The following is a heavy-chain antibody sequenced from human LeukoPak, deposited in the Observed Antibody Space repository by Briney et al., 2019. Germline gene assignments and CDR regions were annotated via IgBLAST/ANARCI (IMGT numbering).Heavy chain of an antibody. D-gene: IGHD2/OR15-2a*01. J-gene: IGHJ3*02. CDR1: GFTFGDYA. CDR3: TRKVLWPDNDAFDI. V-gene: IGHV3-49*04. CDR2: IRSKAYGGTT. Sequence: GGSLRLSCTASGFTFGDYAMSWVRQAPGKGLEWVGFIRSKAYGGTTEYAASVKGRFTISRDDSKSIAYLQMNSLKTEDTAVYYCTRKVLWPDNDAFDIWGQGTMVTVSS.